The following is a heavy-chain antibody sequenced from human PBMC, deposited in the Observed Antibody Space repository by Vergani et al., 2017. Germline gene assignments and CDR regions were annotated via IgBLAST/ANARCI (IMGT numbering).Heavy chain of an antibody. Sequence: EVQLVEPGGGLVQPGRSLRLSCAASGFTFDDYAMHWVRQAPGKGLEWVSGISWNSGSIGYADSVKGRFTISRDNAKNSLYLQMNSLRAEDTAVYYCAREAAGIAAAGGGFDYWGQGTLVTVSS. V-gene: IGHV3-9*01. D-gene: IGHD6-13*01. CDR3: AREAAGIAAAGGGFDY. CDR2: ISWNSGSI. J-gene: IGHJ4*02. CDR1: GFTFDDYA.